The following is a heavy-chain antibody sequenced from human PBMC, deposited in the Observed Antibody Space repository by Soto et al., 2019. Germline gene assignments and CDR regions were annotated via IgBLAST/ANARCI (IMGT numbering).Heavy chain of an antibody. D-gene: IGHD6-13*01. J-gene: IGHJ4*02. Sequence: GGSLRLSCAASGFTFSSYAMHWVRQAPGKGLEWVAVISYDGSNKYYADSVKVRFTISRDNSKNTLYLQMNSLRAEDTAVYYCARDLRETRIAAAGLFDYWGQGTLVTVSS. CDR2: ISYDGSNK. CDR1: GFTFSSYA. CDR3: ARDLRETRIAAAGLFDY. V-gene: IGHV3-30-3*01.